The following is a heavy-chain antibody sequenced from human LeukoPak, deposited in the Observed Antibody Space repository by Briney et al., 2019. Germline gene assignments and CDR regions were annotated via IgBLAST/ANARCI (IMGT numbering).Heavy chain of an antibody. CDR2: INHSGST. CDR1: GGSFSGYY. CDR3: ASHRARYCSSTSCPRPFDY. V-gene: IGHV4-34*01. D-gene: IGHD2-2*01. J-gene: IGHJ4*02. Sequence: SETLSLTCAVYGGSFSGYYWSWIRQPPGKGLEWIGEINHSGSTNYNPSPKSRVTISVDTSKNQFSLKLSSVTAADTAVYYCASHRARYCSSTSCPRPFDYWGQGTLVTVSS.